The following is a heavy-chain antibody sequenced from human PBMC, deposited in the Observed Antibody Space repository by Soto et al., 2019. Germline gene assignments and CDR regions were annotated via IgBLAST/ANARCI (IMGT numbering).Heavy chain of an antibody. CDR2: IYPADSDT. V-gene: IGHV5-51*01. CDR1: GYTFSTYW. Sequence: PGDSLKISCQGFGYTFSTYWIGWVRQKPGQGLEWMGAIYPADSDTRYTPSFEGHVTFSADKSLSTAYLQWNSLRASDTARYYCARRRAWNDAFDFWGQGVLVTVSS. D-gene: IGHD1-1*01. CDR3: ARRRAWNDAFDF. J-gene: IGHJ4*02.